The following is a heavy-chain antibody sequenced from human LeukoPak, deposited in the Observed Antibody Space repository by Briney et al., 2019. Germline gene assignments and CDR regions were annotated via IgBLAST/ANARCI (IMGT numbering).Heavy chain of an antibody. Sequence: PSETLSLTCTVSGDSISRYYWSWVRQPPGKGVEWIGYVSSRGRTSYNPSLKSRVTISLDASWHQFSLKLNSVTAADTAVYYCARNPGWTVYESYLDYYMDVWGKGTTATVSS. D-gene: IGHD3/OR15-3a*01. CDR1: GDSISRYY. V-gene: IGHV4-59*01. J-gene: IGHJ6*03. CDR2: VSSRGRT. CDR3: ARNPGWTVYESYLDYYMDV.